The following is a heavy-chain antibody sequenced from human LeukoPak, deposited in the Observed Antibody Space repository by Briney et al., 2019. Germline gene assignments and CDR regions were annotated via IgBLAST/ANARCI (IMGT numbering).Heavy chain of an antibody. D-gene: IGHD1-26*01. Sequence: SETLSLTCAVSGGSISSSNWWSWVRQPPGKGLEWIGEIYHSGSTNYNPSLKSRVTISVDTSKNQFSLKLSSVTAADTAVYYCARLNSGSYYRAFDIWGQGTMVTVSS. V-gene: IGHV4-4*02. CDR2: IYHSGST. CDR3: ARLNSGSYYRAFDI. J-gene: IGHJ3*02. CDR1: GGSISSSNW.